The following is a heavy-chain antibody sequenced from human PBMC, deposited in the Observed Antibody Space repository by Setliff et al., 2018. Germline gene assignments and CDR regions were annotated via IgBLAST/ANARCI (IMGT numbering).Heavy chain of an antibody. CDR1: GGTSSRYA. CDR3: ARLPHTPNWNYRREVFDY. V-gene: IGHV1-69*13. D-gene: IGHD1-7*01. CDR2: IIPIFGTA. Sequence: GASVKVSCKASGGTSSRYAISWVRQAPGQGLEWMGGIIPIFGTANYAQKFQGRVTITADESTSTVYMELSSLRSEDTAVYYCARLPHTPNWNYRREVFDYWGQGTLVTVSS. J-gene: IGHJ4*02.